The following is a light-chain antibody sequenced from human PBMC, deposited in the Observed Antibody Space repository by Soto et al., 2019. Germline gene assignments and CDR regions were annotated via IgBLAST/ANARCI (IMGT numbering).Light chain of an antibody. CDR2: RNN. Sequence: QSVLTQPPSASGTPGQRVTISCSGSISNLGSNFIYWYQQLPGAAPKLLISRNNERPSGVPDRFSGSKSGTSASQAISGLRSEDEADYHCAAWDDSLSAVVFGGGTKLTVL. CDR3: AAWDDSLSAVV. J-gene: IGLJ3*02. CDR1: ISNLGSNF. V-gene: IGLV1-47*01.